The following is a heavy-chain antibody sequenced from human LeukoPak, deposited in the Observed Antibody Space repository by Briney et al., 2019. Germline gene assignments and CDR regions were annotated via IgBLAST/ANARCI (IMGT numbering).Heavy chain of an antibody. J-gene: IGHJ3*02. CDR3: VRDVFGSAVFDI. Sequence: GGSLRLSCAASGFSFSSYWMSWVRQDPGKGLEWVANIKQDGSERYYVDSVKGRFTISRDNAKNSLYLQMNSLRVEDTAVYYCVRDVFGSAVFDIWGHGAMVTVSS. V-gene: IGHV3-7*01. CDR2: IKQDGSER. CDR1: GFSFSSYW. D-gene: IGHD3-3*01.